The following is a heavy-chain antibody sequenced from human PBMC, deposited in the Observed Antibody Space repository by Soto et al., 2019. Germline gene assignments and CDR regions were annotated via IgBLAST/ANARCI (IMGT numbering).Heavy chain of an antibody. CDR3: ARDGIVVVVAATPAAFDI. J-gene: IGHJ3*02. D-gene: IGHD2-15*01. Sequence: PGGSLRLSCAASGFTFSDYYMSWIRQAPGKGLEWVSYISSSGSTIYYADSVKGRFTISRDNAKNSLYLQMNSLRAEDTAVYYCARDGIVVVVAATPAAFDIWGQGTMVTVSS. V-gene: IGHV3-11*01. CDR2: ISSSGSTI. CDR1: GFTFSDYY.